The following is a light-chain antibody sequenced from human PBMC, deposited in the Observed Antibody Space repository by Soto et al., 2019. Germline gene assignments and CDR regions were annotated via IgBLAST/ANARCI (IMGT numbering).Light chain of an antibody. J-gene: IGKJ2*01. CDR3: QQRGNWYS. CDR2: DAS. CDR1: QSVSSY. V-gene: IGKV3-11*01. Sequence: EIVLTQSPATLSLSPGERATLSCRASQSVSSYLAWYQQKPGQAPRLLIYDASNRATGIPARFSGSWSGTDFTLTISSLEHEDFAVYYCQQRGNWYSFGQGTKLEIK.